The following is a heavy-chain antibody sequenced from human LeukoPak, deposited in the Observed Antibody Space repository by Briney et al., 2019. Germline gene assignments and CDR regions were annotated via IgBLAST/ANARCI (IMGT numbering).Heavy chain of an antibody. J-gene: IGHJ4*02. CDR2: LSDDGFKT. D-gene: IGHD4-17*01. Sequence: GGSLRLSCAASGFTFSNYAMNWVRQAPGKGLEWVSGLSDDGFKTYYADSVKGRFTISRDNSKNTLFLQMNSLRAEDTAIYYCTKHGEAYGDSKTDYWGQGTLVTVSS. CDR3: TKHGEAYGDSKTDY. CDR1: GFTFSNYA. V-gene: IGHV3-23*01.